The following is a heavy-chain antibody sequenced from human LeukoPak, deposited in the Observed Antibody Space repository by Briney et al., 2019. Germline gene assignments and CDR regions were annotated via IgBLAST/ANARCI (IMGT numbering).Heavy chain of an antibody. V-gene: IGHV3-23*01. CDR2: ISGSGVTT. Sequence: GGSLRLSRAASGFTFSSYAMSWVRQAPGNGLEWVSAISGSGVTTYYADSVKGRLTISRDNPKNTLYLQMNSLRAEDTAVYYCAKDSVGATGAGWFDPWGQGTLVTVSS. CDR3: AKDSVGATGAGWFDP. D-gene: IGHD1-26*01. J-gene: IGHJ5*02. CDR1: GFTFSSYA.